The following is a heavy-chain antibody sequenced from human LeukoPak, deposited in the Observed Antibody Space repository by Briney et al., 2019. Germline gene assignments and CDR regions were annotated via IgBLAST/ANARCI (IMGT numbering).Heavy chain of an antibody. Sequence: GGSLRLSCAASGFTFSSYAMSWVRQAPGKGLEWVSGISGGGGSTYYADSVKGRFTISRDNSKNTLYLQMNSLRAEDTAVYYCARASEYQLLWGYFDYWGQGTLVTVSS. D-gene: IGHD2-2*01. CDR3: ARASEYQLLWGYFDY. CDR2: ISGGGGST. CDR1: GFTFSSYA. V-gene: IGHV3-23*01. J-gene: IGHJ4*02.